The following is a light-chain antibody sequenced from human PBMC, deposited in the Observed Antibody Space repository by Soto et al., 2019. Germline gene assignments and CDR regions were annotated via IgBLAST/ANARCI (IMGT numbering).Light chain of an antibody. CDR3: SSYRSSDTLEV. Sequence: QSALTQPSSVSASPGQSISISCTGTSDDIGAYDYVSWYQQHPGKAPKLILYAVSNRPSGVSTRFSGSKSGNTASLTISGVQADDEADYSCSSYRSSDTLEVFGTGTKVTV. CDR1: SDDIGAYDY. V-gene: IGLV2-14*01. CDR2: AVS. J-gene: IGLJ1*01.